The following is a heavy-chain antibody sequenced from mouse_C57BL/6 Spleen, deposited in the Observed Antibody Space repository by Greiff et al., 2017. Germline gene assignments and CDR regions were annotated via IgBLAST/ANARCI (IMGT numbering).Heavy chain of an antibody. CDR1: GYTFTSYW. CDR2: IDPSDSYT. CDR3: ARAGVGYLFDY. D-gene: IGHD2-2*01. V-gene: IGHV1-69*01. Sequence: QVQLQQPGAELVMPGASVKLSCKASGYTFTSYWMHWVKQRPGQGLEWIGEIDPSDSYTNYNQKFKGKSTLTVDKSSSTAYMQLSSLTSEDSAVYDCARAGVGYLFDYWGQGTTLTVSS. J-gene: IGHJ2*01.